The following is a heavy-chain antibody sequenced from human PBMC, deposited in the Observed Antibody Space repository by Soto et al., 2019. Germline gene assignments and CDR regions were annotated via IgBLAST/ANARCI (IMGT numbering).Heavy chain of an antibody. CDR1: GFTFDDYA. J-gene: IGHJ4*02. CDR3: AKSQYSSSSLDY. D-gene: IGHD6-6*01. Sequence: EVQLVESGGGLVQPGRSLRLSCAASGFTFDDYAMHWVRQAPGKGLEWVSGISWNSGSIGYADSVKGRFTISRDNAKNSLYLQMNSLRAEDTALYYCAKSQYSSSSLDYWGQGTLVTVSS. CDR2: ISWNSGSI. V-gene: IGHV3-9*01.